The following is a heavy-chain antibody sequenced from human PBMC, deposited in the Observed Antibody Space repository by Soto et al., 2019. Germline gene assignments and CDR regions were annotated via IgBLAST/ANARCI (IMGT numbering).Heavy chain of an antibody. CDR1: GGSISSYY. CDR3: AREDSSSWYHPFDY. D-gene: IGHD6-13*01. Sequence: PSETLSLTCTVSGGSISSYYWSWIRQPPGKGLEWIGYIYYSGSTNYNPSLKSRVTISVDTSKNQFSLKLSSVTAADTAVYYCAREDSSSWYHPFDYWGQGTLVTVSS. V-gene: IGHV4-59*01. J-gene: IGHJ4*02. CDR2: IYYSGST.